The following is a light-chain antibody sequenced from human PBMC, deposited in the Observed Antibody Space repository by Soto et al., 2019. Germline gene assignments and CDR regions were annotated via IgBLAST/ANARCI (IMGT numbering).Light chain of an antibody. J-gene: IGKJ2*01. Sequence: IVLTQSPGTLSLSPGERATLSCRASQSVITTYLAWYQQQPGQAPRLLLNGASNSATGIPDRFSGSESGTDFTLTITRLEPEDFAVYFCQQFGSSPTTFGQGTKLDI. CDR3: QQFGSSPTT. CDR1: QSVITTY. CDR2: GAS. V-gene: IGKV3-20*01.